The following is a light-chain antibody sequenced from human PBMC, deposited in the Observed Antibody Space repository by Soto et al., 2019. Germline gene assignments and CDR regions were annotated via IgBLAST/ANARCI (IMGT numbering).Light chain of an antibody. J-gene: IGKJ1*01. CDR1: QRISSW. CDR2: NAS. V-gene: IGKV1-5*03. Sequence: DIQMTQSPSTLSASVGDRITITCRASQRISSWLAWYQQKPGKAPNLLIYNASSSESGVPSRFSGSGSGTESTLTISRLQPDDSATYYSQQYESGWKFGHGTKVEIK. CDR3: QQYESGWK.